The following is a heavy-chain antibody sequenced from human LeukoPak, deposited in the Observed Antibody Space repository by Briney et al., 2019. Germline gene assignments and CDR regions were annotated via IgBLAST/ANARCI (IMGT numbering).Heavy chain of an antibody. Sequence: GGSLRLSCAVSGFTFSSYAMSWVRQAPGKGLEWVANIKQDGSEKYYVGSVKGRFTISRDNAKNSLYLQMNSLRAEDTAVYYCASSGRDWGQGTLVTVSS. CDR1: GFTFSSYA. CDR3: ASSGRD. CDR2: IKQDGSEK. J-gene: IGHJ4*02. V-gene: IGHV3-7*01.